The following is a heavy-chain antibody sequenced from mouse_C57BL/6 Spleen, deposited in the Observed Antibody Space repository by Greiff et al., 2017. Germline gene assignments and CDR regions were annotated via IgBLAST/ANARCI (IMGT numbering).Heavy chain of an antibody. D-gene: IGHD1-1*01. J-gene: IGHJ1*03. Sequence: VQLQQPGAELVKPGASVKLSCKASGYTFTSYWMHWVKQRPGQGLEWIGMIHPNSGSTNYNEKFKSKATLTVDKSSSTAYMQLSSLTSEDSAVYYCASAYYYGSREYFDVWGTGTTVTVSS. CDR3: ASAYYYGSREYFDV. CDR2: IHPNSGST. CDR1: GYTFTSYW. V-gene: IGHV1-64*01.